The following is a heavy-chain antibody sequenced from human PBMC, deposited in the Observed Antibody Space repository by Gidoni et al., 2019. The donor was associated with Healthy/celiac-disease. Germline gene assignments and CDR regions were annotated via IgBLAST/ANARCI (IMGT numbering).Heavy chain of an antibody. V-gene: IGHV1-2*02. D-gene: IGHD2-2*01. CDR3: ARDGGVDSSTSDENWFDP. J-gene: IGHJ5*02. CDR2: INPNSGGT. CDR1: GYTFTGYY. Sequence: QVQLVQSGAEVKKPGASVKVSCKASGYTFTGYYMHWVRQAPGQGLEWMGWINPNSGGTNYAQKFQGRVTMTRDTSISTAYMELSRLRSDDTAVYYCARDGGVDSSTSDENWFDPWGQGTLVTVSS.